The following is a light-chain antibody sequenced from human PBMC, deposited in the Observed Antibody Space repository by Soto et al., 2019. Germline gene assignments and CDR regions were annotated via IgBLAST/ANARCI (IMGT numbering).Light chain of an antibody. CDR2: GAS. V-gene: IGKV3-20*01. CDR3: QQYHSSPIT. CDR1: QTFSSSY. Sequence: NVFTQSPVTLSLSPGERATLSCRASQTFSSSYLAWYQQKPGQAPRLLIYGASIRATGIPDRFSGSGSGTDFTLTISRLEPEDFAVYYCQQYHSSPITFGQGTRLEIK. J-gene: IGKJ5*01.